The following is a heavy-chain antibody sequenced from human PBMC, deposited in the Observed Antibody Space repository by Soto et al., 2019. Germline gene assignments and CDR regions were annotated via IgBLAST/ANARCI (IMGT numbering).Heavy chain of an antibody. V-gene: IGHV4-59*08. J-gene: IGHJ4*02. Sequence: SETLSLTCTVSGGSISSYYWSWIRQPPGKGLEWIGYIYYSGSTNYNPSLKSRVTISVDTSKNQFSLKLSSVTAADTAVYYCARHVSGIAAAGTLDYWGQGTLVNVSS. CDR1: GGSISSYY. D-gene: IGHD6-13*01. CDR3: ARHVSGIAAAGTLDY. CDR2: IYYSGST.